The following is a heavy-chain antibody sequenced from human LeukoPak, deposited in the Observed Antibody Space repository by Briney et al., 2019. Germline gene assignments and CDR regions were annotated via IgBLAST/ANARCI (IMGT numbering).Heavy chain of an antibody. Sequence: PGGSLRLSCAASGFTFSSYAMSWVRQAPGKGLEWVSAISGSGGSTYYADSVKGRFTISRDNSKNTLYLQMNSLRAEDTAVYYCAKAPGWYCSGGSCYINWFDPWGQGTLVTVSS. V-gene: IGHV3-23*01. CDR1: GFTFSSYA. CDR2: ISGSGGST. CDR3: AKAPGWYCSGGSCYINWFDP. J-gene: IGHJ5*02. D-gene: IGHD2-15*01.